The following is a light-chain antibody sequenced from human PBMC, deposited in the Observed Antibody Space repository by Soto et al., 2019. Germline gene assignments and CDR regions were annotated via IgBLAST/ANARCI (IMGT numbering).Light chain of an antibody. Sequence: DIQMTQSPSSVSASVGDRVSITCRASQGISNWLAWYQQEPGRAPKLLIYNGSSLQSGVPSRFSGTGAGTDFTLTISSLQPEDVATYYCQQAKSFPRTFGGGTKVEIK. CDR2: NGS. V-gene: IGKV1-12*01. CDR1: QGISNW. CDR3: QQAKSFPRT. J-gene: IGKJ4*01.